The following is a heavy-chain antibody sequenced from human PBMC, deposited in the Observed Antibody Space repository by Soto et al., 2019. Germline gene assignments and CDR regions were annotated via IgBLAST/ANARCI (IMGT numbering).Heavy chain of an antibody. J-gene: IGHJ4*02. V-gene: IGHV3-30*18. Sequence: GGSLRLSCAASGFTFSSYGMHWVRQAPGKGLEWVAVISYDGSNKYYADSVKGRFTISRDNSKNTLYLQMNSLRAEDTAVYYCAKDLYSSGWYEIGYWGQGTLVTVSS. D-gene: IGHD6-19*01. CDR3: AKDLYSSGWYEIGY. CDR2: ISYDGSNK. CDR1: GFTFSSYG.